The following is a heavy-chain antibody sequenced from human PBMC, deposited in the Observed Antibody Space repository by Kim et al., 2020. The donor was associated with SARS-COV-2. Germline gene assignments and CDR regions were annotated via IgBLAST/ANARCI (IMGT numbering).Heavy chain of an antibody. CDR2: INSDGTSA. CDR3: VVDSYYYYGMDV. CDR1: GFTFSSFW. Sequence: GGSLRLSCAASGFTFSSFWMHWVRQAPGKGLVWVARINSDGTSARHADSVKGRFTISRDNAKKTLYMEMNSLRAEDTAVYYCVVDSYYYYGMDVWGKGTTVSVSS. D-gene: IGHD2-21*01. J-gene: IGHJ6*04. V-gene: IGHV3-74*01.